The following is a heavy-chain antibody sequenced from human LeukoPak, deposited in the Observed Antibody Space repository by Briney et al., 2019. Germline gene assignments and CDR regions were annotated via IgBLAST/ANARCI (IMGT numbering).Heavy chain of an antibody. D-gene: IGHD2-2*01. CDR2: IYYSGST. CDR1: GGSISSSSYY. J-gene: IGHJ3*02. V-gene: IGHV4-39*07. Sequence: SETLSLTCTVSGGSISSSSYYWGWIRQPPGKGLEWIGSIYYSGSTYYNPSLKSRVTISVDRSKNQFSLKLSSVTAADTAVYYCARGRGIVVVPAATESDDAFDIWGQGTMVTVSS. CDR3: ARGRGIVVVPAATESDDAFDI.